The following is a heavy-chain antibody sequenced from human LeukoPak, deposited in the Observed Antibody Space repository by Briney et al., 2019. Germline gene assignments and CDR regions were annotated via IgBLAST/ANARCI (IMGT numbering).Heavy chain of an antibody. J-gene: IGHJ4*02. D-gene: IGHD6-13*01. CDR1: GFTFSSYA. CDR2: ISSSGGTI. V-gene: IGHV3-48*03. CDR3: ARSGQHLFDF. Sequence: GGSLRLSCAASGFTFSSYAMNWIRQAPGKGLEWVSYISSSGGTISYADSVKGRFTISRDNAKNSLYLQMNRLRAEDTAIYYCARSGQHLFDFWGQGTLVTVSS.